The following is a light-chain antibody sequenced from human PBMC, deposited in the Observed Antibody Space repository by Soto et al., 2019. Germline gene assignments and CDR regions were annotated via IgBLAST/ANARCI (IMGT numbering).Light chain of an antibody. CDR3: HQYGSLPPWT. J-gene: IGKJ1*01. V-gene: IGKV3-20*01. CDR1: QSVSSSY. CDR2: GAS. Sequence: EIVLTQSPGTLSLSPGERATLSWRASQSVSSSYLAWYQQKPGQAPRLLIYGASSRATGIPDRFSGSGSGTDFTLTISRLEPEDFAVYYCHQYGSLPPWTFGQGTKVEIK.